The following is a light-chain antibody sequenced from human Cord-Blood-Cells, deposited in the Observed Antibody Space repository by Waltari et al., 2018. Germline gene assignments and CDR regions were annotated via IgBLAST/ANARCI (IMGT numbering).Light chain of an antibody. CDR1: SNNVGNQR. CDR2: RNN. Sequence: QAGLTQPPSVSKGLRQTAPLPCTGTSNNVGNQRATRLQQHPGHPPKLLSYRNNDRPSGISERFSASRSGTTASLTITGLQPEDEADYYCSAWDSSLSAWVFGGGTKLTVL. CDR3: SAWDSSLSAWV. J-gene: IGLJ3*02. V-gene: IGLV10-54*04.